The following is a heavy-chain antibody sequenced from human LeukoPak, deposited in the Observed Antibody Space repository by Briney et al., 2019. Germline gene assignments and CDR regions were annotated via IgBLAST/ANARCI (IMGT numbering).Heavy chain of an antibody. V-gene: IGHV4-59*01. CDR1: GGSFSGYY. CDR3: ARGRSGGYNSRGFDY. J-gene: IGHJ4*02. D-gene: IGHD5-24*01. Sequence: PSETLSLTCAVYGGSFSGYYWSWIRQPPGKGLEWIGYIYYSGSTNYNPSLKSRVTISVDTSKNQFSLKLSSVTAADTAVYYCARGRSGGYNSRGFDYWGQGTLVTVSS. CDR2: IYYSGST.